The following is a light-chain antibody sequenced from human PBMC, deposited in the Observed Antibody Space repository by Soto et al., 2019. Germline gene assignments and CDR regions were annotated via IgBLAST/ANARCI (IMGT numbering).Light chain of an antibody. V-gene: IGLV2-14*01. CDR1: SSDVGGYNY. J-gene: IGLJ2*01. CDR2: DVS. Sequence: QSALTQPVSVSGSPGQSITISCTGTSSDVGGYNYVSWYQQHPGKAPKLMIYDVSNRPSGVSNRFSGSKSGNTASLTISGLQAEDEADYYCSSYTSSSTPHMVFGGGTKLTVL. CDR3: SSYTSSSTPHMV.